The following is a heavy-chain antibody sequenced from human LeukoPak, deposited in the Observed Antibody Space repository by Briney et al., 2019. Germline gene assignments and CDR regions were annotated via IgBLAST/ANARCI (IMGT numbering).Heavy chain of an antibody. Sequence: GGSLRLSCAASGFTFSSYGMHWVRQAPGKGLEWVAVISYDGSNKYYADSVKGRFTISRDNSKNTLYLQMNSLRAEDTALYFWSKNLITMVRGVIITAYYYYYGMDVWGQGTTVTVSS. CDR2: ISYDGSNK. CDR1: GFTFSSYG. J-gene: IGHJ6*02. D-gene: IGHD3-10*01. V-gene: IGHV3-30*18. CDR3: SKNLITMVRGVIITAYYYYYGMDV.